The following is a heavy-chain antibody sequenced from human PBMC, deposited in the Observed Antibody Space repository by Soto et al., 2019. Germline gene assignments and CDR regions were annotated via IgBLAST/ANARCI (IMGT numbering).Heavy chain of an antibody. V-gene: IGHV4-39*01. CDR2: IYYSGST. Sequence: SETLSLTCTVSGGSISSSSYYWGWIRQPPGKGLEWIGSIYYSGSTYYNPSLKSRVTISVDTSKNQFSLKLSSVTAADTAVYYCARPQITMVRGVIMTTETLYGMDVWGQGTTVTVSS. CDR1: GGSISSSSYY. D-gene: IGHD3-10*01. J-gene: IGHJ6*02. CDR3: ARPQITMVRGVIMTTETLYGMDV.